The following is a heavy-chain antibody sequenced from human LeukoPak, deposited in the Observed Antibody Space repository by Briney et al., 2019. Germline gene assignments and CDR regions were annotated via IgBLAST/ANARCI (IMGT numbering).Heavy chain of an antibody. CDR2: INPNSGGT. J-gene: IGHJ4*02. V-gene: IGHV1-2*02. D-gene: IGHD2-15*01. CDR1: GYTFTGYY. Sequence: GASVKVSCKASGYTFTGYYMHWVRQAPGQGLEWMGWINPNSGGTNYAQKFQGRVTMTRDTSISTAYMELSRLRSDDTAVYYCARDHCSGGSCYSAFDYWGQGILVTVPS. CDR3: ARDHCSGGSCYSAFDY.